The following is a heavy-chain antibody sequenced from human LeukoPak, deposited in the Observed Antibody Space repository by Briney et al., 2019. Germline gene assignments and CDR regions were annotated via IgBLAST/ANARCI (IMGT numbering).Heavy chain of an antibody. J-gene: IGHJ6*02. Sequence: GGSLRLSCAASGFSFSSYAMTWARQAPVKGLEWVSAISGDGTRTYYADSVKGRFTISRDNSGNTLYLQMNSLRAEDTAVYYCAKDLYGFYAMDVWGQGTTVTVSS. CDR1: GFSFSSYA. V-gene: IGHV3-23*01. D-gene: IGHD4-17*01. CDR3: AKDLYGFYAMDV. CDR2: ISGDGTRT.